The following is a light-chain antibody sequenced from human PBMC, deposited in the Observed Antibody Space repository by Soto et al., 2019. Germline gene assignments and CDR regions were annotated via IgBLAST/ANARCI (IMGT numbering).Light chain of an antibody. Sequence: DLQMTQSPSSLSASVGDRVTITCQAGQDISNYLNWYQQKPGKAPKLLIYDTSNLEGGVPSRFRGSRSGTDFIFTISSLQPEDIATYYCQQSLAFGGGTKVQIK. V-gene: IGKV1-33*01. CDR3: QQSLA. CDR1: QDISNY. J-gene: IGKJ4*01. CDR2: DTS.